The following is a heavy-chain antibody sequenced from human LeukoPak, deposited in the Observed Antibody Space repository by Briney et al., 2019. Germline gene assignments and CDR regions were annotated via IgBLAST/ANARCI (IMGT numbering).Heavy chain of an antibody. J-gene: IGHJ6*03. CDR1: GYTFTSYD. CDR3: ARYYGDYRDYYYYMDV. CDR2: MNPNSGNT. V-gene: IGHV1-8*01. D-gene: IGHD4-17*01. Sequence: ASVKVSCKASGYTFTSYDINWVRQATGQGLEWRGWMNPNSGNTGYAQKFQGRVTMTRNTSISTAYMELSSLRSEDTAVYYCARYYGDYRDYYYYMDVWGKGTTVTVSS.